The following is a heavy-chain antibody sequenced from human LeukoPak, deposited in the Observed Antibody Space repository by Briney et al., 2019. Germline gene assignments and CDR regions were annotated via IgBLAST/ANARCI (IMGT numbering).Heavy chain of an antibody. CDR2: INHSGST. CDR3: ARQVYFPKYFDY. V-gene: IGHV4-34*01. J-gene: IGHJ4*02. Sequence: SETLSLTCAVYGGSFSGYYWSWIRQPPGEGLEWIGEINHSGSTNYNPSLKSRVTISVDTSKNQFSLKLSSVTAADTAVYYCARQVYFPKYFDYWGQGTLVTVSS. D-gene: IGHD2/OR15-2a*01. CDR1: GGSFSGYY.